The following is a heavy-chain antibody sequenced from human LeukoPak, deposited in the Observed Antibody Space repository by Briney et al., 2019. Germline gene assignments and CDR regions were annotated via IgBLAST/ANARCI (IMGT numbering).Heavy chain of an antibody. CDR3: AKGGDIVVVPAAMQSGAFDI. CDR1: GFTVSSNY. CDR2: TSGSGGST. V-gene: IGHV3-23*01. D-gene: IGHD2-2*01. J-gene: IGHJ3*02. Sequence: GGSLRLSCAASGFTVSSNYMSWVRQAPGKGLEWVSATSGSGGSTYYADSVKGRFTISRDNSKNTLYLQMNSLRAEDTAVYYCAKGGDIVVVPAAMQSGAFDIWGQGTMVTVSS.